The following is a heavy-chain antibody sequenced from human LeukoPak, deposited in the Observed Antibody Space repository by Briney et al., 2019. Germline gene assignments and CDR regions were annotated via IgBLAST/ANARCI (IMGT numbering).Heavy chain of an antibody. D-gene: IGHD3-10*01. J-gene: IGHJ6*02. V-gene: IGHV1-69*05. CDR3: STSNRDFLSGSPFQNYHSMDV. Sequence: SVKVSCKASGGTFTSDAISWVRQAPGQGLEWMGGLIPLFGGSNYAQRFQGGVTLTTDEPPTTAYMELSSLRCEDTAVYYCSTSNRDFLSGSPFQNYHSMDVWGQGTTVTVSS. CDR1: GGTFTSDA. CDR2: LIPLFGGS.